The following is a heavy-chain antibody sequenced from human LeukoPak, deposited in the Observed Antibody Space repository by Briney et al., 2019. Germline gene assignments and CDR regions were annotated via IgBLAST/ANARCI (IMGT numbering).Heavy chain of an antibody. CDR2: INHSGST. CDR3: ARGPFFRLVTRKFDY. J-gene: IGHJ4*02. CDR1: GGSFSDYY. V-gene: IGHV4-34*01. Sequence: SETLSLTCAVYGGSFSDYYWSWIRQPPGKGLEWIGEINHSGSTNYNPSLKSRVTISVDTSKNQFSLKLSSVTAADTAVYYCARGPFFRLVTRKFDYWGQGTLVTVSS. D-gene: IGHD3/OR15-3a*01.